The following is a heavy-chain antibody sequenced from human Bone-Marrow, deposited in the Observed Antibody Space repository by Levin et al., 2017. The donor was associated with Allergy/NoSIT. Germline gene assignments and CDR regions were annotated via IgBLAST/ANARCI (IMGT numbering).Heavy chain of an antibody. CDR1: GGSISSSSYY. D-gene: IGHD4-17*01. CDR2: IYYSGST. J-gene: IGHJ2*01. CDR3: ARHLRRDHNWYFDL. Sequence: SETLSLTCTVSGGSISSSSYYWGWIRQPPGKGLEWIGSIYYSGSTYYNPSLKSRVTISVDTSKNQFSLKLSSVTAADTAVYYCARHLRRDHNWYFDLWGRGTLVTVSS. V-gene: IGHV4-39*01.